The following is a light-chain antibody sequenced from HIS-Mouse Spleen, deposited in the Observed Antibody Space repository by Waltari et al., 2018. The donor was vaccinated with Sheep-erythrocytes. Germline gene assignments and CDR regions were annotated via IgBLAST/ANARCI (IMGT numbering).Light chain of an antibody. J-gene: IGLJ1*01. CDR2: DVS. CDR3: CSYAGSYNHV. V-gene: IGLV2-11*01. Sequence: QSALTQPRSVSGSPGQSVTISCTATSSDVGGHTYVSWYQQYPGKAPKLMIYDVSKRPSGVPDRFSGSKSGNTASLTISGLQAEDEADYYCCSYAGSYNHVFATGTKVTVL. CDR1: SSDVGGHTY.